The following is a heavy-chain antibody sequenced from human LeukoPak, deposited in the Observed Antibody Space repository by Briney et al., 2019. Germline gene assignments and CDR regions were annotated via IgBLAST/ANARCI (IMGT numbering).Heavy chain of an antibody. D-gene: IGHD6-13*01. CDR3: ATGRAAAGPRSPYLDY. V-gene: IGHV3-23*01. Sequence: GGSLRLSCAASGFTFSSYGMHWVRQAPGKGLEWVSSINGNGGSTYYADSEKGRFTISRDNSKNTLYLQMNSLRAEDTAVYYCATGRAAAGPRSPYLDYWGQGTLVTVSS. J-gene: IGHJ4*02. CDR1: GFTFSSYG. CDR2: INGNGGST.